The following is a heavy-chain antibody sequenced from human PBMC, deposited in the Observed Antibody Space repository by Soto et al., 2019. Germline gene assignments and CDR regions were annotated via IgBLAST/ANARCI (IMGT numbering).Heavy chain of an antibody. CDR3: ARHGFGPLHGLVDV. V-gene: IGHV4-59*08. CDR2: INYDGYS. D-gene: IGHD3-10*01. J-gene: IGHJ6*02. Sequence: QVQLQESGPGLVKPSETLSVTCTVSGGSITNYYCSWFRQPRGKGLEWIGYINYDGYSAYNLSLKRRVTLSMDASKTQFSLMLESVTATDTAVYYCARHGFGPLHGLVDVWGPGPTVLVSS. CDR1: GGSITNYY.